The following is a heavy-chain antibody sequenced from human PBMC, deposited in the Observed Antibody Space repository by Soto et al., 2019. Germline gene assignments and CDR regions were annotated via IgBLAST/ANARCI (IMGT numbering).Heavy chain of an antibody. CDR3: AHRSIAAAGSNWFDP. CDR1: GFSLSTSGVG. D-gene: IGHD6-13*01. J-gene: IGHJ5*02. CDR2: IYWDDDK. V-gene: IGHV2-5*02. Sequence: QITLKESGPTLVKPTQTLTLTCTFSGFSLSTSGVGVGWIRQPPGKALEWLALIYWDDDKRYSPSLNSRLTTTKDTSKNRVVLTMTNMDPVDTATYYCAHRSIAAAGSNWFDPWGQGTLVTVSS.